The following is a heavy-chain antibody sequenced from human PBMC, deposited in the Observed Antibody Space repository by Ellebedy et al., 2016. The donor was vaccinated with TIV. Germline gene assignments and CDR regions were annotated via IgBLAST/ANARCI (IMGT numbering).Heavy chain of an antibody. CDR3: ATDKVCFTFDI. CDR2: INQEGRTT. Sequence: GESLKISCVASGFTFRGYAMSWVRQAPGQGLEWVANINQEGRTTNYVDSVKGRFTISRDNAKNSLYLQLNSLRVDDTAMYYCATDKVCFTFDIWGRGTMVTVSS. CDR1: GFTFRGYA. V-gene: IGHV3-7*01. J-gene: IGHJ3*02.